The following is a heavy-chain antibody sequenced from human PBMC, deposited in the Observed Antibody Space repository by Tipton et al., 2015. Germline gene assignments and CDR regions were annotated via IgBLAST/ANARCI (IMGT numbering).Heavy chain of an antibody. CDR2: IYYSGST. J-gene: IGHJ3*01. D-gene: IGHD1-1*01. CDR3: AGGRGTWEYAP. Sequence: TLSLTCIVSGGSISSGGHYWSWIRQHPGKGPEWIGYIYYSGSTYYNPSLKSRVTISVDTSKNQFSLKLSSVTAADPAVYYWAGGRGTWEYAPWGQGTMVTVSS. V-gene: IGHV4-31*03. CDR1: GGSISSGGHY.